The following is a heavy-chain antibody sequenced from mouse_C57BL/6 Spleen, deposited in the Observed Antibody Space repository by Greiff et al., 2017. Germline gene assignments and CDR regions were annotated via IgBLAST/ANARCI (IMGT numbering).Heavy chain of an antibody. J-gene: IGHJ4*01. V-gene: IGHV1-18*01. Sequence: EVKLVESGAELVKPGASVKISCKASGYAFSSYWMNWVKQRPGKSLEWIGDINPNNGGTIYNQKFKGKATLTVDKSSSTAYMELRSLTSEDTAVYYCARGGYYGSSYDYAMDYGGQGPSVTVSS. CDR2: INPNNGGT. CDR3: ARGGYYGSSYDYAMDY. CDR1: GYAFSSYW. D-gene: IGHD1-1*01.